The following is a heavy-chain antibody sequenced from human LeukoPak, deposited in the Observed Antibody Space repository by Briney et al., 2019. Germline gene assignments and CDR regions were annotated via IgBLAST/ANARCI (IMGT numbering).Heavy chain of an antibody. CDR3: ARGYSSSGSWFDP. CDR2: IYYSGST. D-gene: IGHD6-13*01. CDR1: GGSISSGGYY. Sequence: SQTLSLTCTVSGGSISSGGYYWSWIRQPPGKGLEWIGYIYYSGSTNYNPSLKSRVTISVDTSKNQFSLKLSSVTAADTAVYYCARGYSSSGSWFDPWGQGTLVTVSS. J-gene: IGHJ5*02. V-gene: IGHV4-61*08.